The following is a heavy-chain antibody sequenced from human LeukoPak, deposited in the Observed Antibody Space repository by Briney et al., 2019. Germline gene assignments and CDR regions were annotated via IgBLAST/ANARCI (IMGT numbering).Heavy chain of an antibody. CDR3: ASLPLGGAFDI. V-gene: IGHV4-61*02. J-gene: IGHJ3*02. CDR2: IYTSGST. Sequence: SQTLSLTCTVSGGSISSGSYYWSWIRQPAGKGLEWIGRIYTSGSTNYNPSLKSRVTISVDTSKNQFSLKLSSVTAADTAVYYCASLPLGGAFDIWGQGTMVTVSS. CDR1: GGSISSGSYY. D-gene: IGHD3-16*01.